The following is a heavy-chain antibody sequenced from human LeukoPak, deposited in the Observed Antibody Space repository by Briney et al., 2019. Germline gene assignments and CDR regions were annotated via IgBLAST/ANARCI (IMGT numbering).Heavy chain of an antibody. CDR3: ARNAAHEYYFDY. CDR1: GGSISSGGYY. V-gene: IGHV4-31*03. CDR2: IYYSGST. D-gene: IGHD2-15*01. J-gene: IGHJ4*02. Sequence: SQTLSLTCTVSGGSISSGGYYWSWIRQHPGKGLEWIGYIYYSGSTYYNPSLKSRVTISVDTSKNQFSLKLSSVTAADTAVYYCARNAAHEYYFDYWGQGTLVTVSS.